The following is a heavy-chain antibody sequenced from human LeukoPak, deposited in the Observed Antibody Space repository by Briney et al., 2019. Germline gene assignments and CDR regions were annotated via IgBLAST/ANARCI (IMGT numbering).Heavy chain of an antibody. CDR3: ASTVAAAGTFDY. CDR2: ISSSSSYI. J-gene: IGHJ4*02. CDR1: GFTFSSYS. V-gene: IGHV3-21*01. Sequence: PGGSPRLSCAASGFTFSSYSMNWVRQAPGKGLEWVSSISSSSSYIYYADSVKGRFTISRDNAKNSLYLQMNSLRAEDTAVYYCASTVAAAGTFDYWGQGTLVTVSS. D-gene: IGHD6-13*01.